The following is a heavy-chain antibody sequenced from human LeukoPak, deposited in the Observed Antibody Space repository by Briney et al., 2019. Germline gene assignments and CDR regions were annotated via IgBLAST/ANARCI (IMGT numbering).Heavy chain of an antibody. J-gene: IGHJ4*02. CDR2: ISSSSSYI. D-gene: IGHD4-23*01. Sequence: GGSLGLSCAASGFTFSSYSMNWVRQAPGKGLEWVSSISSSSSYIYYADSVKGRFTISRDNAKNSLYLQMNSLRAEDTAVYYCARVPKPHYYGGLDYWGQGTLVTVSS. CDR3: ARVPKPHYYGGLDY. V-gene: IGHV3-21*01. CDR1: GFTFSSYS.